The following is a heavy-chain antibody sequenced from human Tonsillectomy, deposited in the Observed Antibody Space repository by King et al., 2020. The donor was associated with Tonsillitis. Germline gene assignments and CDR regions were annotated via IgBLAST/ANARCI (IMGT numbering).Heavy chain of an antibody. CDR2: IRIKAFGGTT. CDR3: TSDQDFGDY. Sequence: ASGFAGGGYAVSWGRPGPGKGRGRVGFIRIKAFGGTTEHAASVKGRFTISRYDSKSIAYLLMNSLKTEDTAVYYCTSDQDFGDYWGQGTVVTVSS. D-gene: IGHD2/OR15-2a*01. J-gene: IGHJ4*02. V-gene: IGHV3-49*04. CDR1: GFAGGGYA.